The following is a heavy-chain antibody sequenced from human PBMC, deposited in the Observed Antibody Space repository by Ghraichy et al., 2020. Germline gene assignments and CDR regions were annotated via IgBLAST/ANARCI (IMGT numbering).Heavy chain of an antibody. CDR2: IYYSGST. V-gene: IGHV4-39*01. CDR1: GGSISSSSYY. D-gene: IGHD6-19*01. Sequence: SETLSLTCTVSGGSISSSSYYWGWIRQPPGKGLEWIGSIYYSGSTYYNPSLKSRVTISVDTSKNQFSLKLSSVTAADTAVYYCARQRSSGWAEGAFDIWGQGTMVTVSS. J-gene: IGHJ3*02. CDR3: ARQRSSGWAEGAFDI.